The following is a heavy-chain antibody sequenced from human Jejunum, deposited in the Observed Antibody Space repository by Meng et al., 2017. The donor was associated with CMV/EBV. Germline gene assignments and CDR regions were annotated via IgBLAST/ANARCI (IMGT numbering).Heavy chain of an antibody. CDR2: INPSGIL. V-gene: IGHV4-34*01. Sequence: VNCGSFSDFYWSWIRQSPEQGLEWLGAINPSGILDYSPSLKSRLTISIDTSKRQFSLKMSSVTAADTAVYYCAKIDYRNYVYFDQWGQGTLGTVSS. CDR3: AKIDYRNYVYFDQ. D-gene: IGHD4-11*01. J-gene: IGHJ4*02. CDR1: CGSFSDFY.